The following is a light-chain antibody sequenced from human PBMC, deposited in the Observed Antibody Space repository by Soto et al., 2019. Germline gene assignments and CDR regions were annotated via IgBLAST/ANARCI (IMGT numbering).Light chain of an antibody. CDR1: QRITTY. V-gene: IGKV1-39*01. Sequence: IQMTQSPSSLSASVGDRVTISCRASQRITTYVNWYQQKPGKAPRLLIYTSSNLYGGVPSRFTGGGSGTDFSLTIESLQPEDFATYYCQQFYAVPLTFGGGTKV. J-gene: IGKJ4*01. CDR3: QQFYAVPLT. CDR2: TSS.